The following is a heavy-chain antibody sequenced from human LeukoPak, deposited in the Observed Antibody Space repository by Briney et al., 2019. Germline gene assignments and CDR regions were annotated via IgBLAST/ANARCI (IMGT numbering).Heavy chain of an antibody. Sequence: PGESLKISCEGSGYSFTNYWIGWVRQMPGKGLEWMGIIYPDDSDTRYSPSFQGQVTISADKSIGTAYLQWSSLKASDTAMYYCAIGGDSSTSCYRCFNSWGQGTLVTVSS. CDR1: GYSFTNYW. CDR3: AIGGDSSTSCYRCFNS. D-gene: IGHD2-2*01. J-gene: IGHJ4*02. V-gene: IGHV5-51*01. CDR2: IYPDDSDT.